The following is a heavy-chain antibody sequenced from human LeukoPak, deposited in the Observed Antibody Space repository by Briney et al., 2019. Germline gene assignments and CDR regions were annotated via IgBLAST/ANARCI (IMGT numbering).Heavy chain of an antibody. J-gene: IGHJ4*02. CDR2: IYPGDSDT. Sequence: GESLKISCKGSGYIFSNYWIGWVRQMSGKGLEWMGIIYPGDSDTRYSPSFQGQVTISADKSITTAYLQWSSLKASDSAMYYCALRSGGSDTGADYWGQGTLVTVSS. V-gene: IGHV5-51*01. CDR1: GYIFSNYW. CDR3: ALRSGGSDTGADY. D-gene: IGHD1-1*01.